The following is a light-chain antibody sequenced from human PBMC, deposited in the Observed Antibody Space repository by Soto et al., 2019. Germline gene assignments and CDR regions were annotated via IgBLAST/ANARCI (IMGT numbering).Light chain of an antibody. CDR1: QSISSW. CDR2: KAS. V-gene: IGKV1-5*03. J-gene: IGKJ1*01. Sequence: DIQMTQSPSTLSASVGDRVTITCRASQSISSWLAWYQQKPGKAPKLLIYKASSLESGVASMFSGSGSGTEFTLTISSLQTDDFVSYCDQQYNSYSQTFGRGTKVEIK. CDR3: QQYNSYSQT.